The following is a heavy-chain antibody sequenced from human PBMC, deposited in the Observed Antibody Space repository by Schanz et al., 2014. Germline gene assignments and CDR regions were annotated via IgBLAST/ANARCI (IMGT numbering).Heavy chain of an antibody. V-gene: IGHV1-18*01. CDR2: ITAYNGDT. D-gene: IGHD5-12*01. CDR1: GYDFHIYA. CDR3: ARGGGPEDVFDI. J-gene: IGHJ3*02. Sequence: QILLVQPGPEVKKPGASVTVSCKASGYDFHIYAYSWVRQAPGQGPEWMGWITAYNGDTNYALKLQGRVAITRDTSASTAYMELTSLRSDDTAVYYCARGGGPEDVFDIWGQGTILTVSS.